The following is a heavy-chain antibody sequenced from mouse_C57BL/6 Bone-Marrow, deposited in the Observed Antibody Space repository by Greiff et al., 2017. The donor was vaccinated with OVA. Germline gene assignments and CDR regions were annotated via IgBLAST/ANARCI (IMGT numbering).Heavy chain of an antibody. CDR1: GYAFTSYW. CDR2: IYPGDGDT. Sequence: QVQLKQSGAELVKPGASVKLSCKASGYAFTSYWMTWVKQRPGKGLEWIGQIYPGDGDTNYNGKFKGKATLTADKSSSTAYMQLSSLTTEDSAVYFCERKDNEYAMDYWGQGTTVTVSS. CDR3: ERKDNEYAMDY. J-gene: IGHJ4*01. D-gene: IGHD5-1*01. V-gene: IGHV1-80*01.